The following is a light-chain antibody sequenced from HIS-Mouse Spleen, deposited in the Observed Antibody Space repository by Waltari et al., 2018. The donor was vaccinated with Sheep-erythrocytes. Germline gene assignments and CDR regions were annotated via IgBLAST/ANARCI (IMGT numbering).Light chain of an antibody. CDR1: ALPKKY. Sequence: SYELTQPPSVSVSPGQTARITCSGDALPKKYAYWYQQKSGQAPVLVIYEDSKRPSGMPGRFSGSTSGTIATLTISGAQVEDEADYYCYSTDSSGNHWVFGGGTKLTVL. CDR2: EDS. J-gene: IGLJ3*02. CDR3: YSTDSSGNHWV. V-gene: IGLV3-10*01.